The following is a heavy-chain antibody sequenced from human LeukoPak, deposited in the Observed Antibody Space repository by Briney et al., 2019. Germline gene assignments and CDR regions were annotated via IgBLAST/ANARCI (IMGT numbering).Heavy chain of an antibody. J-gene: IGHJ4*02. CDR2: AFAFFGRV. D-gene: IGHD3-22*01. CDR3: ARGELGDSSGFSFFDY. V-gene: IGHV1-69*05. CDR1: RGTFSSYG. Sequence: SVKVSFKASRGTFSSYGISWVRQAPGQGLEWIGGAFAFFGRVKNGQKFQGRATITTDESTSTAYMELSSLTSEDTGVYYCARGELGDSSGFSFFDYWGQGTLVTVSS.